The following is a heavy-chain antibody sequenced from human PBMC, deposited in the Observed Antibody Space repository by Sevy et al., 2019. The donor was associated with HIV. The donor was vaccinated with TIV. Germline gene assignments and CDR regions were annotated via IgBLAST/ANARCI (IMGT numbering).Heavy chain of an antibody. J-gene: IGHJ4*02. D-gene: IGHD5-18*01. Sequence: GGSLRLSCAASGFSFSSYALHWVRQAPEKGLEYVSAFRSNGGSTDYADSVKGRFTISRDNSKNTLYLQMGSLRAEDMAVYYWTREGVGGYSYSLDYWGQGTLVTVSS. CDR2: FRSNGGST. CDR1: GFSFSSYA. V-gene: IGHV3-64*02. CDR3: TREGVGGYSYSLDY.